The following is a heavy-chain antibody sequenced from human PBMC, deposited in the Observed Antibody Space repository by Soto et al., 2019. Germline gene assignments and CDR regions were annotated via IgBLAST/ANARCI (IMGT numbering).Heavy chain of an antibody. Sequence: GSLRLSCAASGFTFSSFGMHWVRQAPGKGLEWVALISYDGSNKYYADSVKGRFTISRDKSKNTLYLQMSSLRAEDTAVYYCAKDRGWSSADLDYWGQGTLVTVSS. CDR2: ISYDGSNK. CDR1: GFTFSSFG. D-gene: IGHD6-19*01. CDR3: AKDRGWSSADLDY. V-gene: IGHV3-30*18. J-gene: IGHJ4*02.